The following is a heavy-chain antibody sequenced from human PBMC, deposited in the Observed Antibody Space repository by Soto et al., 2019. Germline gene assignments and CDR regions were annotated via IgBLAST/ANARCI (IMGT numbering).Heavy chain of an antibody. CDR2: IIPILGIA. CDR3: AKPLDPAGTYIVVVPAAMFGAFDI. Sequence: SVKVSCKASGGTFSSYTISWVLQAPGQGLEWMGRIIPILGIANYAQKFQGRVTITADKSTSTAYMELSSLRAEDTAVYYCAKPLDPAGTYIVVVPAAMFGAFDIWGQGTMVTVSS. CDR1: GGTFSSYT. D-gene: IGHD2-2*01. J-gene: IGHJ3*02. V-gene: IGHV1-69*02.